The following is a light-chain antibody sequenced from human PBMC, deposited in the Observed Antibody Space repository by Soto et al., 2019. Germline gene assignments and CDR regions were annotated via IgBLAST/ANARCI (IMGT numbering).Light chain of an antibody. CDR1: QSVSSTY. J-gene: IGKJ2*01. V-gene: IGKV3-20*01. Sequence: EIVLTQSPGTLSLSPGERATLPCRAIQSVSSTYLDWYQQKTGQAPRLLIYGASSRATGIPDRFSGSGSGTDFTLTISRLEPEDFAVYYCQHYDSSPYAFGQGTKLESK. CDR2: GAS. CDR3: QHYDSSPYA.